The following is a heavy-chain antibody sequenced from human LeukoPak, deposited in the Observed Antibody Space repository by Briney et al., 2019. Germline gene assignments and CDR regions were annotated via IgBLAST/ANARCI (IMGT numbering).Heavy chain of an antibody. V-gene: IGHV3-33*01. J-gene: IGHJ6*04. CDR3: ARSYCSGGSCYSGYYYGMDV. Sequence: PGGSLRLSCAASGFTFSSYGMHWVRQAPGKGLEWVALIWYDGNNKYYADSVKGRFTISRDNSKNMLYLQMNSLRAEDTAMFYCARSYCSGGSCYSGYYYGMDVWAKGTTVTVSS. CDR1: GFTFSSYG. CDR2: IWYDGNNK. D-gene: IGHD2-15*01.